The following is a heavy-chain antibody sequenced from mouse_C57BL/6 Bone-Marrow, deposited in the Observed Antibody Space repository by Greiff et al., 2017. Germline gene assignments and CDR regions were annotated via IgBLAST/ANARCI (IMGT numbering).Heavy chain of an antibody. Sequence: QVQLQQSGAELVKPGASVKLSCKASGYTFTSYYMYWVKQRPGQGLEWIGEINPSNGGTNFNEKFKSKATLTVDKSSSTAYMQLSSLTSEDSAVYYCTRWTYDGYFGYWGQGTTLTVSS. V-gene: IGHV1S81*02. CDR2: INPSNGGT. D-gene: IGHD2-3*01. CDR3: TRWTYDGYFGY. J-gene: IGHJ2*01. CDR1: GYTFTSYY.